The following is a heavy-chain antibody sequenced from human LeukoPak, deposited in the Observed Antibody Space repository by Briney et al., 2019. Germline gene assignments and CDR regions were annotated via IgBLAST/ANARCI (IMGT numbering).Heavy chain of an antibody. CDR3: ARSPLYSGSYYGYYYYYMDV. D-gene: IGHD1-26*01. Sequence: ASVKVSCKASGYTFTSYDINWVRQATGQGLEWMGWMNPNSGNTGYAQKFQGRVTITRNTSISTAYMELSSLRSEDTAVYYCARSPLYSGSYYGYYYYYMDVWGKGTTVTVSS. V-gene: IGHV1-8*03. CDR1: GYTFTSYD. J-gene: IGHJ6*03. CDR2: MNPNSGNT.